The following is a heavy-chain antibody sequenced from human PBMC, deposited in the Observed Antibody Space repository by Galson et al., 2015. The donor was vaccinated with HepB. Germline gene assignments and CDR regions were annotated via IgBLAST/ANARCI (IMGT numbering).Heavy chain of an antibody. J-gene: IGHJ4*02. CDR1: GYSFISYT. CDR3: ARDNTSGSFFDF. Sequence: SCKASGYSFISYTMHWVRQTPGQRPEWMGWINAATGNTKYSQRFQGRITITRDTSASTVYMEVTSLRSEDTAIYHCARDNTSGSFFDFWGQGTLVTVSS. V-gene: IGHV1-3*01. D-gene: IGHD6-19*01. CDR2: INAATGNT.